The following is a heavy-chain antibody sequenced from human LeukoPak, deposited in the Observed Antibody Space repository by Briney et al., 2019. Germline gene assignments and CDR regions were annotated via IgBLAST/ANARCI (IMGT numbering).Heavy chain of an antibody. Sequence: PGGSLRLSCAASGFTLSNYGWYWVRQAPGKGLEWVAFIRYDGSNKYYADSVKGRFTISRDNSKNTLYVQMNSLRAEETAVYYCAKPEYCGGDCYSRGAFHIWGQGTMVTVSS. CDR3: AKPEYCGGDCYSRGAFHI. J-gene: IGHJ3*02. V-gene: IGHV3-30*02. CDR1: GFTLSNYG. D-gene: IGHD2-21*02. CDR2: IRYDGSNK.